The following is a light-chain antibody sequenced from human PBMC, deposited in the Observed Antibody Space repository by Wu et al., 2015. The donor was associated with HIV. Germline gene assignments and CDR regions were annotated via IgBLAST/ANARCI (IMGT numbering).Light chain of an antibody. CDR3: QQYNTYAIS. Sequence: DIQMIQSPSSLSASVGDRVTITCRATQNINRWLAWYQQKPGKGPKLLIYEAGTLEGGVPSRFSGRGSGTEFTLTIDSLRPDDFGTYFCQQYNTYAISFGQGTKVE. V-gene: IGKV1-5*01. CDR2: EAG. J-gene: IGKJ2*03. CDR1: QNINRW.